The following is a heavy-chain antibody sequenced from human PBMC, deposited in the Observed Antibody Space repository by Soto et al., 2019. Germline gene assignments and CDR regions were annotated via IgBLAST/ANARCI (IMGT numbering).Heavy chain of an antibody. CDR2: TRNKANSYTT. CDR3: ALWSGWPYYYYGMDV. D-gene: IGHD3-3*01. Sequence: EVQLVESGGGLVQPGGSLRLSCAASGFTFSDHYMDWVRQAPGKGLEWVGRTRNKANSYTTEYAASVKGRFTISRDDSKNSLYLQMNSLKTEDTAVYYCALWSGWPYYYYGMDVWGQGTTVTVSS. V-gene: IGHV3-72*01. CDR1: GFTFSDHY. J-gene: IGHJ6*02.